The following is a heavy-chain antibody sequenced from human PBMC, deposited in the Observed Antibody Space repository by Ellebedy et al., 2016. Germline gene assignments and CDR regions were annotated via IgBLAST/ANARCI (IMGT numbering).Heavy chain of an antibody. Sequence: GESLKISCAASGGIFSGTSMNWVRQAPGKGLEWVGYIRTKTSAATVEYAASVKGRFTISRDDSKSIAYLQMNSLQPEDSGMYYCTRDDYSVTTDYWGQGTLVTVSS. D-gene: IGHD4-17*01. CDR1: GGIFSGTS. V-gene: IGHV3-49*04. CDR3: TRDDYSVTTDY. J-gene: IGHJ4*02. CDR2: IRTKTSAATV.